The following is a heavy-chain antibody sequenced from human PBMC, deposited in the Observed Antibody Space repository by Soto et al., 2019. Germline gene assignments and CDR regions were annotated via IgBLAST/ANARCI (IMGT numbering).Heavy chain of an antibody. CDR2: INHSGST. V-gene: IGHV4-34*01. D-gene: IGHD3-22*01. CDR1: GGSFSGYY. CDR3: ARGPFYDSSGYYDY. J-gene: IGHJ4*02. Sequence: PSETLSLTCAVYGGSFSGYYWSWTRQPPGKGLEWIGEINHSGSTNYNPSLKSRVTISVDTSKNQFSLKLSSVTAADTAVYYCARGPFYDSSGYYDYWGQGTLVTVSS.